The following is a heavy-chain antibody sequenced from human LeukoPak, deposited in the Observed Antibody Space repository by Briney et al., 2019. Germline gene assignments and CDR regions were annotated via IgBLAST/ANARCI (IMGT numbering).Heavy chain of an antibody. CDR1: GFTFSSYA. Sequence: PGGSLRLSCAASGFTFSSYAMHWVRQAPGKGLEWVAVISNDGSNKYYADSVKGRFTISRDNSKNTLYLQMNSLRAEDTAVYYCAKLSITMVRGVIGPFDYWGQGTLVTVSS. CDR3: AKLSITMVRGVIGPFDY. CDR2: ISNDGSNK. V-gene: IGHV3-30*04. J-gene: IGHJ4*02. D-gene: IGHD3-10*01.